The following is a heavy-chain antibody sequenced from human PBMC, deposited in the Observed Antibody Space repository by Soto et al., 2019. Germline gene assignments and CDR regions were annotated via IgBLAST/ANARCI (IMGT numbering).Heavy chain of an antibody. J-gene: IGHJ4*02. CDR3: ARDIAEPAAMPLGY. CDR2: IYYSGST. D-gene: IGHD2-2*01. Sequence: PSETLSLTCTVSGGSLSPNYWSWIRQPPGKGLEWIGYIYYSGSTNYNPSLKSRVTISVDTSKNQFSLKLSSVTAADASVYYCARDIAEPAAMPLGYWGQGTLVTVSS. V-gene: IGHV4-59*01. CDR1: GGSLSPNY.